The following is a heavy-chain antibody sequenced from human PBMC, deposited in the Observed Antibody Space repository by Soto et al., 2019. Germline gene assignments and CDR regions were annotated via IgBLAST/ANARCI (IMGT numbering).Heavy chain of an antibody. D-gene: IGHD3-10*01. CDR3: ARDSRQELWFGELLATRSLWFDP. CDR1: GGTFSSYA. V-gene: IGHV1-69*13. J-gene: IGHJ5*02. CDR2: IIPIFGTA. Sequence: GASVKVSCKASGGTFSSYAISWVRQAPGQGLEWMGGIIPIFGTANYAQKFQVRVTITADESTSTAYMELSSLRSEDTAVYYCARDSRQELWFGELLATRSLWFDPWGQGTLVTVSS.